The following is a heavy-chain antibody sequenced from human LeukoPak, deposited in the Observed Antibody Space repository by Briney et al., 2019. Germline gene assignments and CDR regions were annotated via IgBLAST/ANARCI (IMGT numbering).Heavy chain of an antibody. CDR3: ARRIVGAQKTS. CDR2: IYHSGST. Sequence: SETLSLTCTVSGHSISSGYYWGWIRQPPGKGLEWIGSIYHSGSTNYNPSLKSRVTISVDTSKNQFSLKLSSVTAADTAVYYCARRIVGAQKTSWGQGTLVTVSS. CDR1: GHSISSGYY. D-gene: IGHD1-26*01. J-gene: IGHJ5*02. V-gene: IGHV4-38-2*02.